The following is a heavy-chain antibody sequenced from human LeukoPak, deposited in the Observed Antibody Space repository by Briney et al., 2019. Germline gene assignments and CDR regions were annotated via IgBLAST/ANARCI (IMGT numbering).Heavy chain of an antibody. V-gene: IGHV3-21*03. CDR3: AKCSTSAYTTGWCNWIDP. D-gene: IGHD6-19*01. Sequence: AGGSLRLSCAASGFTFSSYGMNWVRQAPGKGLEWVSSISSSSSYIYYADSVKGRFTISRDNAKNSLYLQMNSLRAEDTAVYYCAKCSTSAYTTGWCNWIDPWGQGTLVTVSS. CDR1: GFTFSSYG. CDR2: ISSSSSYI. J-gene: IGHJ5*02.